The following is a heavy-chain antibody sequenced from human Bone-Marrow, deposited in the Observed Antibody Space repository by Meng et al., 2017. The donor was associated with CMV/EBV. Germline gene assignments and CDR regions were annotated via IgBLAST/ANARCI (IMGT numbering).Heavy chain of an antibody. V-gene: IGHV3-9*01. CDR1: GFTFDDYA. CDR3: AKDRTNYGDYVFDP. Sequence: GGSLRLSCAASGFTFDDYAMHWVRQAPGKGLEWVSGISWNSGSIGYADSVKGRFTISRDNAKNSLYLQMNSLRAEDTALYYCAKDRTNYGDYVFDPWGQGTLATVSS. D-gene: IGHD4-17*01. J-gene: IGHJ5*02. CDR2: ISWNSGSI.